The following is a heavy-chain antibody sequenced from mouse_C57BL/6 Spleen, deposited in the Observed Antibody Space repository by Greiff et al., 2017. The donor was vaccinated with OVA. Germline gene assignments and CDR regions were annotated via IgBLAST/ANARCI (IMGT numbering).Heavy chain of an antibody. CDR1: GYAFSSSW. CDR2: IYPGDGDT. V-gene: IGHV1-82*01. J-gene: IGHJ3*01. CDR3: ARVGHGSSPAWFAY. Sequence: VQLQQSGPELVKPGASVKISCKASGYAFSSSWMNWVKQRPGKGLEWIGRIYPGDGDTNYNGKFKGKATLTADKSSSTAYMQLSSLTSEDSAVYVCARVGHGSSPAWFAYWGQGTLVTVSA. D-gene: IGHD1-1*01.